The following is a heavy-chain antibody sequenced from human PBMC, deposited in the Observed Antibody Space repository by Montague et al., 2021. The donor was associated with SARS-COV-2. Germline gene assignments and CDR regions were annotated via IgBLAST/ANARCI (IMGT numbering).Heavy chain of an antibody. CDR2: IYYTGST. CDR1: GGSISGYY. D-gene: IGHD1-1*01. J-gene: IGHJ4*02. CDR3: SRAQTTCFIYNCVNYFDY. V-gene: IGHV4-59*01. Sequence: SETLSLTCTVSGGSISGYYWTWMRQPPGKGLELLGHIYYTGSTKYNPSLKSRVTISIDTPKNQFSLKLRSVTAAATAVYFCSRAQTTCFIYNCVNYFDYWGQGALVTVSS.